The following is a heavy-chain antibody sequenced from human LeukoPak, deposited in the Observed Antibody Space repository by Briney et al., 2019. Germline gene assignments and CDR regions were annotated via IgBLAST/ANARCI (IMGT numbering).Heavy chain of an antibody. D-gene: IGHD3-10*01. Sequence: SETLSLTCSVSGYSISSGYYWVWIRQPPGKGLQWIGSIYHNGTTYYNPSLKSRVTISVDTSKNHFSLKLSSVTAADTAVYYCVKGGTYYFGASGSGDWGQGTLGSVSS. CDR2: IYHNGTT. CDR3: VKGGTYYFGASGSGD. V-gene: IGHV4-38-2*02. CDR1: GYSISSGYY. J-gene: IGHJ4*02.